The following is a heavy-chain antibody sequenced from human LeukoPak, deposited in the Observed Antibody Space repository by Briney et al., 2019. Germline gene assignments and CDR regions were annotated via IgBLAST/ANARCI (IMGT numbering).Heavy chain of an antibody. D-gene: IGHD6-19*01. CDR2: IDPGDSYT. V-gene: IGHV5-10-1*01. CDR3: ARSLSSGWPGFGY. CDR1: GSSFTNYW. Sequence: GASLQISCKGSGSSFTNYWINWVRQLPGKGLEWMGKIDPGDSYTNYSPSFQGHVTISADKSISTAYLQWSSLKASDTAMYYCARSLSSGWPGFGYWGQGALVTVSS. J-gene: IGHJ4*02.